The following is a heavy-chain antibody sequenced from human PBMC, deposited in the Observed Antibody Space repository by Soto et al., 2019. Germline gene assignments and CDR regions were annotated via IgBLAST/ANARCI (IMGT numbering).Heavy chain of an antibody. CDR1: GYTFSTYG. V-gene: IGHV1-46*01. Sequence: ASVKVSCKASGYTFSTYGISWVRQAPGQGLEWMGIINPYGGAATYAEKFQGRVTMTRDTSPATDYMELSSLRSEDTAMFSCARDRPHSSAYWGLDYGAQGPQAPVSS. D-gene: IGHD3-22*01. CDR3: ARDRPHSSAYWGLDY. CDR2: INPYGGAA. J-gene: IGHJ4*02.